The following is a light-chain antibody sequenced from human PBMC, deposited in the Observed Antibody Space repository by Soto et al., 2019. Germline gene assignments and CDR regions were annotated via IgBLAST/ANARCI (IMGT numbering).Light chain of an antibody. CDR3: QQYGSSPWT. CDR2: GAS. CDR1: QTVSSTY. Sequence: EIVLTQSPDTLSLSPGERATLSCRASQTVSSTYLAWYQQKPGQAPRLLIYGASYRATGIPDRFSGGGSGTDFTLTISRLEPEVFAVYYCQQYGSSPWTFGQGTKVEIK. J-gene: IGKJ1*01. V-gene: IGKV3-20*01.